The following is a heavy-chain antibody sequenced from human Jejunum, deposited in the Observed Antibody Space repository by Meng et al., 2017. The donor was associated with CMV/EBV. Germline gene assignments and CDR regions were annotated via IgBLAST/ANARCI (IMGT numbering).Heavy chain of an antibody. D-gene: IGHD6-13*01. CDR2: IYTGGTT. Sequence: EVQLFESGGGLVQPGGSLRRSCVASGFPVSSNYMTWVRQAPGKGLEWVSVIYTGGTTDYADSVKGRFTISRDNSKNTLYLQMNSLRAEDTAVYYCASRSGSSSWTFDYWGQGTLVTVSS. CDR3: ASRSGSSSWTFDY. J-gene: IGHJ4*02. CDR1: GFPVSSNY. V-gene: IGHV3-66*01.